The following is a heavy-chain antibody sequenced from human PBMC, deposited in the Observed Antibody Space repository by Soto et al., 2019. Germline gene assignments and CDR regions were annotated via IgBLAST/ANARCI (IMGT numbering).Heavy chain of an antibody. V-gene: IGHV4-34*01. CDR2: INHSGST. CDR1: GGSFSGYY. Sequence: QVQLQQWGAGLLKPSETLSLTCAVYGGSFSGYYWSWIRQPPGKGLEWIGEINHSGSTNYNPSLKSRVTISVDTSKYQFSLKLSSVTAADTAVYYCARGLGVGSSAPQGSFDPWGQGTLVTVSS. J-gene: IGHJ5*02. CDR3: ARGLGVGSSAPQGSFDP. D-gene: IGHD6-19*01.